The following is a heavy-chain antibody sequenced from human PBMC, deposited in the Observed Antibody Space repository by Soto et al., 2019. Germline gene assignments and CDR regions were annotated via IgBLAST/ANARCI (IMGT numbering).Heavy chain of an antibody. V-gene: IGHV1-46*01. CDR1: GYTFTSYY. D-gene: IGHD3-16*02. Sequence: ASVKVSCKASGYTFTSYYMHWVRQAPGQGLEWMGIINPSGGSTSYAQKFQGRVTMTRDTSTSTVYMELSSLRSEDTAVYYCARDMYDYVWGSYRLGYYFDYWGQGTLVTVSS. CDR3: ARDMYDYVWGSYRLGYYFDY. CDR2: INPSGGST. J-gene: IGHJ4*02.